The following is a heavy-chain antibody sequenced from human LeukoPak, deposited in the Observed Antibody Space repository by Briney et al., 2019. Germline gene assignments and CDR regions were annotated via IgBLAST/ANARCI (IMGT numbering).Heavy chain of an antibody. CDR1: GFTFSSYG. CDR3: AKDPNYYDSSGYYASADY. V-gene: IGHV3-30*18. Sequence: GRSLRLSCAASGFTFSSYGMHWVRQAPGKGLEWVAVISYDGSNKYYADSVKGRFTISRDNSKNTLYLQMNSLRAEDTAVYYCAKDPNYYDSSGYYASADYWGQGTLVTVSS. J-gene: IGHJ4*02. D-gene: IGHD3-22*01. CDR2: ISYDGSNK.